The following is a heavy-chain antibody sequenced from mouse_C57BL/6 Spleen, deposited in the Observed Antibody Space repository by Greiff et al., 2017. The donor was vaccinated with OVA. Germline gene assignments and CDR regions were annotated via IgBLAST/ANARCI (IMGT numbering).Heavy chain of an antibody. V-gene: IGHV1-26*01. CDR3: ARDGNYLFDY. CDR2: INPNHGGP. CDR1: GYTFTDYY. D-gene: IGHD2-1*01. J-gene: IGHJ2*01. Sequence: VQLQQSGPELVKPGASVKISCKASGYTFTDYYMNWVKQSHGQSLEWIGDINPNHGGPSYNQKFKGKATLTVDKSSSTAYMELRSLTSEDSAVYYCARDGNYLFDYWGQGTTLTVSS.